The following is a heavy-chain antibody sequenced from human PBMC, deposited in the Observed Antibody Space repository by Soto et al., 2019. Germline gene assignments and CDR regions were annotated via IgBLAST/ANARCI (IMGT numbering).Heavy chain of an antibody. Sequence: PGESLKISCKGSGYRFTSYWIGWVRQMPGKGLEWMGIIYPGDSDTRYSPSFQGQVTISADKSITTAYLQWRSLKASDTAMYYCAAMIAAADAYYYYYAMDVWGQGTTVTVSS. CDR2: IYPGDSDT. V-gene: IGHV5-51*01. D-gene: IGHD6-13*01. CDR3: AAMIAAADAYYYYYAMDV. J-gene: IGHJ6*02. CDR1: GYRFTSYW.